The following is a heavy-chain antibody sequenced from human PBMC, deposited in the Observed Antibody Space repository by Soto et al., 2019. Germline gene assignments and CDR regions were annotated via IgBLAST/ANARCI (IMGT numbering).Heavy chain of an antibody. D-gene: IGHD6-19*01. CDR2: IIPILGIA. Sequence: SVKVSCKASGGTFSSYTISWVRQAPGQGLEWMGRIIPILGIANYAQKFQGRVTITADKSTSTAYMELSSLRSEDTAVYYCARDTRSSSSGVNFDYWGQGTLVTVSS. CDR3: ARDTRSSSSGVNFDY. CDR1: GGTFSSYT. V-gene: IGHV1-69*04. J-gene: IGHJ4*02.